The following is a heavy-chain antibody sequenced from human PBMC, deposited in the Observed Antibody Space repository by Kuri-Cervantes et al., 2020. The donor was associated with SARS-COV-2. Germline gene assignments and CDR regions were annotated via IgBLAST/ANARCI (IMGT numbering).Heavy chain of an antibody. Sequence: GESLKISCAASGFTFSSYNMNWVRQAPGKGLEWVSSISSSSSDIYYADSVKGRFTISRDNAKNSLYLQMNSLRAEDTAVYYCAREWSRYYDSSGYYYPEADAFDIWGQGTMVTVSS. CDR3: AREWSRYYDSSGYYYPEADAFDI. J-gene: IGHJ3*02. CDR2: ISSSSSDI. D-gene: IGHD3-22*01. V-gene: IGHV3-21*01. CDR1: GFTFSSYN.